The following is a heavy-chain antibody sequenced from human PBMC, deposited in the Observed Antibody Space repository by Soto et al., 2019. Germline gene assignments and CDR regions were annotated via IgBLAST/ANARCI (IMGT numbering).Heavy chain of an antibody. CDR2: ISYDGSNK. J-gene: IGHJ3*02. Sequence: GGSLRLSCAASGFTFSSYAMHWVRQAPGKGLEWVAVISYDGSNKYYADSVKGRFTISRDNSKNTLYLQMNSLRAEDTAVYYCARGQYSGSYSDAFDIWGQGTMVTVSS. D-gene: IGHD1-26*01. CDR3: ARGQYSGSYSDAFDI. CDR1: GFTFSSYA. V-gene: IGHV3-30-3*01.